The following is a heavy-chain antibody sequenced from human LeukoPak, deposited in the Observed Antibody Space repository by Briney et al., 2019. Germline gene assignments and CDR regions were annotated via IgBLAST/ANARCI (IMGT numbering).Heavy chain of an antibody. CDR1: GFTFSSYS. D-gene: IGHD3-10*01. J-gene: IGHJ4*02. CDR2: ISSSSSYI. V-gene: IGHV3-21*01. Sequence: GGSLRLSCAASGFTFSSYSMNWVRQAPGKGLEWVSSISSSSSYIYYADSVKGRFTISRDNAKNSLYLQMNSLRAEDTAVYYCARAPLTSGGWRGYFDYWGQGTLVTVSX. CDR3: ARAPLTSGGWRGYFDY.